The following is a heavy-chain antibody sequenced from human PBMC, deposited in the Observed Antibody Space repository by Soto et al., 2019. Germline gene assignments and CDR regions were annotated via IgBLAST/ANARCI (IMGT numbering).Heavy chain of an antibody. D-gene: IGHD3-10*01. Sequence: EVQLVESGGGLVRPGGSLRLSCAASGFTFSSYWMHWVRQAPGKGLVWVSRMNEDGGTTDYADSVKGRFTISRDNAKNTLSLQMNRLRVEDTAVYYCASDLSGRADVWGQGTTVTVSS. V-gene: IGHV3-74*02. CDR2: MNEDGGTT. CDR1: GFTFSSYW. J-gene: IGHJ6*02. CDR3: ASDLSGRADV.